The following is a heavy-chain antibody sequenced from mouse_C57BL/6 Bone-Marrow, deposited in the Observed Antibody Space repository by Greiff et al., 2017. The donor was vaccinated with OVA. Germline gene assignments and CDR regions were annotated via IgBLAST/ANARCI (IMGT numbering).Heavy chain of an antibody. J-gene: IGHJ4*01. CDR1: GFTFTDYY. V-gene: IGHV7-3*01. D-gene: IGHD3-3*01. CDR3: ARWGPGAMDY. CDR2: IRNKANGYTT. Sequence: EVKVVESGGGLVQPGGSLSLSCAASGFTFTDYYMSWVRQPPGKALEWLGFIRNKANGYTTEYSASVKGRFTISRDNSHSILYLQMNALRAEDSATDYCARWGPGAMDYWGQGTSVTVSS.